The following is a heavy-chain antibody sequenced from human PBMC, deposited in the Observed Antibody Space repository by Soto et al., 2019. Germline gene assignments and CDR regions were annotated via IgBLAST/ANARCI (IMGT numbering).Heavy chain of an antibody. V-gene: IGHV4-34*01. Sequence: PSETLSLTCAVYGGSFSGYYWSWIRQPPGKGLEWIGGINHSGSTNYNPSLKSRVTISVDTSKNQFSLKLSSVTAADTAVYYCARGRRYSSSWYSSWFDPWGQGTLVTVSS. D-gene: IGHD6-13*01. CDR1: GGSFSGYY. CDR3: ARGRRYSSSWYSSWFDP. CDR2: INHSGST. J-gene: IGHJ5*02.